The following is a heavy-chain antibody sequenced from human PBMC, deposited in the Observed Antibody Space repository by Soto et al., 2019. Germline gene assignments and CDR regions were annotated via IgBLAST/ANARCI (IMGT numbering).Heavy chain of an antibody. J-gene: IGHJ5*02. D-gene: IGHD2-15*01. CDR3: ARGPLGYCSGGSCYRLDP. Sequence: SETLSLTCAVYGGSFSGYYWSWIRQPPGKGLEWIGEINHSGSTNYNPSLKSPVTISVDTSKNQFSLKLSSVTAADTAVYYCARGPLGYCSGGSCYRLDPWGQGTLVTVSS. CDR2: INHSGST. CDR1: GGSFSGYY. V-gene: IGHV4-34*01.